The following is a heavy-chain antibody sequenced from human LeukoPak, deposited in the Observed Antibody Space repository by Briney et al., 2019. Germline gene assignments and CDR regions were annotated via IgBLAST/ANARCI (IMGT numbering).Heavy chain of an antibody. CDR1: GGSISSSSYY. V-gene: IGHV4-39*07. J-gene: IGHJ4*02. CDR3: ARGYSIDY. Sequence: SETLSLTCTVTGGSISSSSYYWGWIRQPPGKGLEWIGSTYYSGSTYYNPSLKSRVTISIDTSKNQFSLKLSSVTAADTAVYYCARGYSIDYWGQGTLVTVSS. D-gene: IGHD1-26*01. CDR2: TYYSGST.